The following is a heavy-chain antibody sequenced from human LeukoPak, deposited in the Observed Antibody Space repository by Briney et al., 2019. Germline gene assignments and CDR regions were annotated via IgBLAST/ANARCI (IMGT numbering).Heavy chain of an antibody. V-gene: IGHV3-74*03. CDR3: ARLRCSGGSCYFIDY. CDR1: GFTLSSYW. J-gene: IGHJ4*02. Sequence: GGSLRLSCAASGFTLSSYWMHWVRQAPGKGLVWVSRINNDGSSTTYADSVKGRFTISRDNAKNTLYLQMNSLRAEDTAVYYFARLRCSGGSCYFIDYWGQGTLVTVSS. CDR2: INNDGSST. D-gene: IGHD2-15*01.